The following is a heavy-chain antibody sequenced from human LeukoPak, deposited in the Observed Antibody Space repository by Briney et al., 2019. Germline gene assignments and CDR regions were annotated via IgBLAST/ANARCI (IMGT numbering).Heavy chain of an antibody. D-gene: IGHD6-13*01. V-gene: IGHV4-59*08. CDR3: ARLARYSSSWYLGHHY. J-gene: IGHJ4*02. CDR2: IYYSGST. Sequence: SETLSLTCTVSGGSISSYYWSWIRQPPGKGLGWIGCIYYSGSTNYNPSLKSRVTISVDTSENQFSLKLSSVTAADTAVYYCARLARYSSSWYLGHHYWGQGTLVTVSS. CDR1: GGSISSYY.